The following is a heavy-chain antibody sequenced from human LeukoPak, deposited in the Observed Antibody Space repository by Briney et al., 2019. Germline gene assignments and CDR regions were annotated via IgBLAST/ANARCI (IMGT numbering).Heavy chain of an antibody. V-gene: IGHV3-30-3*01. Sequence: GRSLRLSCAASGFTFSSYAMHWVRQAPGKGLEWVAVISYDGSNKYYADSVKGRFTISRDNSKNTLYLQMYSLRAEDTAVYYCARATTYYYDSSGSPLDYFQHWGQGTLVTVSS. D-gene: IGHD3-22*01. J-gene: IGHJ1*01. CDR2: ISYDGSNK. CDR1: GFTFSSYA. CDR3: ARATTYYYDSSGSPLDYFQH.